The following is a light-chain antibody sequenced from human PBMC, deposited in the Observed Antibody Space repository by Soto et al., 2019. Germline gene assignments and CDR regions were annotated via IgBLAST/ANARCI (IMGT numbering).Light chain of an antibody. CDR1: RSNIGDHY. V-gene: IGLV1-51*01. CDR3: ATWGANVRV. Sequence: QSVLTQPPSVSAAPGQKVIISCSGSRSNIGDHYVFWYQQFPGTAPRLLIYDDNKRPPGIPDRFSGSKSATSATLGITGLQTGDEADYYCATWGANVRVFGGGTKLTVL. CDR2: DDN. J-gene: IGLJ3*02.